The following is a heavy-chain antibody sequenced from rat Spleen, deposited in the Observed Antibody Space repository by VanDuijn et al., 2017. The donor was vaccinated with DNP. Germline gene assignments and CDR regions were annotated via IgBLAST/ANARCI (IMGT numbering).Heavy chain of an antibody. J-gene: IGHJ4*01. D-gene: IGHD1-4*01. CDR1: GFTFSNYG. V-gene: IGHV5-27*01. Sequence: EVQLVESGGGLVQPGKSQKLSCAASGFTFSNYGMAWVRQAPTKGLEWVASITNSGGSIYYRDSLKGRITISRDNAKSTLYLQMDSLRSEDTATYYCTTGAGSPWGQGTSVTVSS. CDR3: TTGAGSP. CDR2: ITNSGGSI.